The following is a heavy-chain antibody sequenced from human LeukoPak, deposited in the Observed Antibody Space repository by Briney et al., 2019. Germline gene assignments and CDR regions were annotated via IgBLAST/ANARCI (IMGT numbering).Heavy chain of an antibody. D-gene: IGHD4-17*01. CDR1: GYTFIGHY. V-gene: IGHV1-2*02. Sequence: ASVTVSCKASGYTFIGHYMHWVRQAPGQGLEWMGWIYPNSGGTNYAQKFQGRVTMTRDTSISTAYMELRRLRYDDTAVYYCARVVGYGDYPFDNWGQGTLVTVSS. J-gene: IGHJ4*02. CDR2: IYPNSGGT. CDR3: ARVVGYGDYPFDN.